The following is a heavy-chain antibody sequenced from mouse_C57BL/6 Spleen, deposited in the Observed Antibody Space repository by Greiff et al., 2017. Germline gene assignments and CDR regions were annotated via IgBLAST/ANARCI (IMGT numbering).Heavy chain of an antibody. CDR2: ISSGSSTI. Sequence: EVQLVESGGGLVKPGGSLKLSCAASGFTFSDYGMHWVRQAPEKGLEWVAYISSGSSTIYYAETVKGRFTLSRDNAKNTLFLQMTSLRSEDTAMYYCAKNYGSSYLFAYWGQGTLVTVSA. CDR3: AKNYGSSYLFAY. J-gene: IGHJ3*01. V-gene: IGHV5-17*01. CDR1: GFTFSDYG. D-gene: IGHD1-1*01.